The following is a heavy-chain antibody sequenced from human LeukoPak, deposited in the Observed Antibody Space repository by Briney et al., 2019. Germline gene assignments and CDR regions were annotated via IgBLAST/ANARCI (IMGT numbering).Heavy chain of an antibody. CDR1: GVTFSSYS. Sequence: GGSLRLSCAASGVTFSSYSMNWVRQAPGKGREWVSSISSSSSYIYYADSVKGRFTISRDNAKNSLYLQMNSLRAEDTAVYYCARVRATVTYSRSFDYWGQGTLVTVSS. J-gene: IGHJ4*02. V-gene: IGHV3-21*01. CDR3: ARVRATVTYSRSFDY. D-gene: IGHD4-17*01. CDR2: ISSSSSYI.